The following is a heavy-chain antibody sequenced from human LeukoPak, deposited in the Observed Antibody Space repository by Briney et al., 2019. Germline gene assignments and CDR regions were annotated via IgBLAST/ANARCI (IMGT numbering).Heavy chain of an antibody. D-gene: IGHD6-19*01. CDR2: IYYSGST. V-gene: IGHV4-59*01. CDR3: ARDPPRWAGSAFDI. J-gene: IGHJ3*02. CDR1: GGSISSYY. Sequence: SETLSLTCTVSGGSISSYYWSWIRQPPGKGLEWIGYIYYSGSTNYNPSLKSRVTISVDTSKNQFSLKLSSVTAADTAVYYCARDPPRWAGSAFDIWGQGTMVTVSS.